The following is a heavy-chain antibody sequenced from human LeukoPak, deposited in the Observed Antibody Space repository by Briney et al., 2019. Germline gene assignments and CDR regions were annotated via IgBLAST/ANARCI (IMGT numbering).Heavy chain of an antibody. V-gene: IGHV3-74*01. CDR3: AREAYCGGDCYYFGY. CDR2: IDSDGSTT. Sequence: GGSLRLSCAASGFTFSSYWMHWVRQAPGKGLVWVSRIDSDGSTTNYADSVKGRFTISRDNAKNTLYLQMNSLRAEEMAVYYCAREAYCGGDCYYFGYWGQGTLVTVSS. CDR1: GFTFSSYW. J-gene: IGHJ4*02. D-gene: IGHD2-21*02.